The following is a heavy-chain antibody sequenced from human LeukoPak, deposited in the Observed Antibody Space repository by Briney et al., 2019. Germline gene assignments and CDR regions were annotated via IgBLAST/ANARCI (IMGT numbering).Heavy chain of an antibody. J-gene: IGHJ4*02. CDR1: GFTFYDYA. CDR3: AKDINPSLGGGTEFDY. D-gene: IGHD1-26*01. CDR2: ISWNSGSI. Sequence: PGGSLRLSCAASGFTFYDYAMHWVRHAPGKGLEWVSGISWNSGSIDYADSVKGRFTISRDNAKNSLYLQMNSLRAEDTALYYCAKDINPSLGGGTEFDYWGQGTLVTVSS. V-gene: IGHV3-9*01.